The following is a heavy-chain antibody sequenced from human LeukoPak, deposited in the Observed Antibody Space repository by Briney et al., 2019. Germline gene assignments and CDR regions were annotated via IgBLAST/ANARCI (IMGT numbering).Heavy chain of an antibody. CDR1: GFSVSSKS. D-gene: IGHD2-2*01. Sequence: GGCLRLSCVASGFSVSSKSMSWVRQAPGKGLEWVSAIYSVGSKYHADSVRGRFTISRDNSKNTLYLQMNSLRAEDTALYYCASMPHYWGQGTLVTVSS. V-gene: IGHV3-53*01. CDR3: ASMPHY. CDR2: IYSVGSK. J-gene: IGHJ4*02.